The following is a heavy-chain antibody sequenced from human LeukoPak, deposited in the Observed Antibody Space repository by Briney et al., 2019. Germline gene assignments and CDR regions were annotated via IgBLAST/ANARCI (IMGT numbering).Heavy chain of an antibody. CDR3: ARDRVVVVTYYYYYYMDV. Sequence: SETLSLTCAVSGGSISSSNWWSWVRQPPGKGLEWIGEIYHSGSTNYNPSLKSRVTISVDTSKNQFSLKLSSVTAADTAVYYCARDRVVVVTYYYYYYMDVWGKGTTVTISS. V-gene: IGHV4-4*02. CDR2: IYHSGST. CDR1: GGSISSSNW. J-gene: IGHJ6*03. D-gene: IGHD3-22*01.